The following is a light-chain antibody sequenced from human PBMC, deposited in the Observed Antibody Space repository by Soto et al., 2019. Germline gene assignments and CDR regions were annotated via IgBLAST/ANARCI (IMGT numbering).Light chain of an antibody. CDR3: SSHYSSSAYYV. CDR1: SXDIGYYDY. CDR2: EVN. J-gene: IGLJ1*01. V-gene: IGLV2-14*01. Sequence: QSVLTQPASVSGSPGQSITISCTGTSXDIGYYDYVSWYQHHSGKAPKLIIYEVNNRPSGVSNRFSGSKSVNTASLTISGLQAEDEADYYCSSHYSSSAYYVFGTGTRSPS.